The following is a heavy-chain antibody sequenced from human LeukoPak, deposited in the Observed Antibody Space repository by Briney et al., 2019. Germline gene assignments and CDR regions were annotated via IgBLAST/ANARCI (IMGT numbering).Heavy chain of an antibody. J-gene: IGHJ4*02. V-gene: IGHV3-7*01. Sequence: GGSLRLSCAASGFSFSSYWMSWVRQAPGKGLEWVANIKPDGSDKYYVDSVKGRSTTSRDNAKNSLYLQMNSLRAEDTAVYYCARLGDSSGYYDFWGQGALVTVPS. CDR1: GFSFSSYW. D-gene: IGHD3-22*01. CDR2: IKPDGSDK. CDR3: ARLGDSSGYYDF.